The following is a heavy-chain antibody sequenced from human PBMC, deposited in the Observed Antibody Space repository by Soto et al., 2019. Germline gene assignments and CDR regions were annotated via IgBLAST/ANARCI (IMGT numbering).Heavy chain of an antibody. Sequence: VGSLRLSCAASGFTFSNYWMSWVRQAPGKGLEWVANIKQDGSDKYYVDSVRGRFTISRDNAKNSLYLQMNSLRAEDTAVYYCARPWNSDYTTDAFDIWGQGTMVTVSS. CDR1: GFTFSNYW. V-gene: IGHV3-7*01. CDR3: ARPWNSDYTTDAFDI. CDR2: IKQDGSDK. J-gene: IGHJ3*02. D-gene: IGHD3-3*01.